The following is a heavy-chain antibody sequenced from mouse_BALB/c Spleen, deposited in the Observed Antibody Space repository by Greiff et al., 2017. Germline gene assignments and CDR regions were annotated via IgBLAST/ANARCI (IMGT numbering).Heavy chain of an antibody. Sequence: VQLQQPGAELVKPGASVKLSCTASGFNIKDTYMHWVKQRPEQGLEWIGRIDPANGNTKYDPKFQGKATITADTSSNTAYLQLSSLTSEDAAVYYCARGSTTWFAYWGQGTLVTVSA. J-gene: IGHJ3*01. CDR2: IDPANGNT. CDR3: ARGSTTWFAY. V-gene: IGHV14-3*02. D-gene: IGHD2-14*01. CDR1: GFNIKDTY.